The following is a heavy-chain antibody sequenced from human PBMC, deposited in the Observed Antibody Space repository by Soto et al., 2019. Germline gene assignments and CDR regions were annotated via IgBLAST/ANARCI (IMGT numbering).Heavy chain of an antibody. D-gene: IGHD4-17*01. CDR2: VSSTGST. CDR1: GASITQYY. V-gene: IGHV4-59*01. Sequence: SETLSLTCTVSGASITQYYWNWIRQSPGKGLEWIVSVSSTGSTVYNPSLTSRVTVSLDTSKNQFSLTLNSVTAADTAVYHCARRYGASFDYWGQGTLVTVSS. CDR3: ARRYGASFDY. J-gene: IGHJ4*02.